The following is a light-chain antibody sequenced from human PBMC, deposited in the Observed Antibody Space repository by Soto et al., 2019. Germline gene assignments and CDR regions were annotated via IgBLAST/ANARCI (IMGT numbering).Light chain of an antibody. CDR1: HSLLHTNALNY. CDR3: MQALQIPIT. CDR2: AGS. Sequence: DIVMTQSPLYLPVTPGEPASISCRSSHSLLHTNALNYLAWYLQKPGQSPQLLIYAGSNRASGVPDRFSGSGSGTDFTLKISRVEAEDVGVYYCMQALQIPITFGGGTKVDIK. J-gene: IGKJ4*01. V-gene: IGKV2-28*01.